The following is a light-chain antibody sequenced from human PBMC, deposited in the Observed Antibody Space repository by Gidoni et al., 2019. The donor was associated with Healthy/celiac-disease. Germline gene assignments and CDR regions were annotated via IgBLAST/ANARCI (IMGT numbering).Light chain of an antibody. CDR1: KLGDKY. CDR3: QAWDSSTAV. V-gene: IGLV3-1*01. J-gene: IGLJ1*01. Sequence: SYDLTQPPSLSVSPGQTASITCSGDKLGDKYACWYQQKPGQSPVLVIYQDSKRPSGIPERFSGSNSGNTATLTISGTQAMDEADYYCQAWDSSTAVFGTGTKVTVL. CDR2: QDS.